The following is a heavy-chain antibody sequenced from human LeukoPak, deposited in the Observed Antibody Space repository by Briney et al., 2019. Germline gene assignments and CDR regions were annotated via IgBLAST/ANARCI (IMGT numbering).Heavy chain of an antibody. CDR3: ARLTKRSFDY. J-gene: IGHJ4*02. V-gene: IGHV4-39*01. D-gene: IGHD1-1*01. CDR1: GGSISSSSYY. Sequence: PSETLSLTCTVSGGSISSSSYYWGWIRQPPGTGLEWIGSIYYSGSTYYNPSLKSRVTISVDTSKNQFSLKLSSVTAADTAVYYCARLTKRSFDYWGQGTPVTVSS. CDR2: IYYSGST.